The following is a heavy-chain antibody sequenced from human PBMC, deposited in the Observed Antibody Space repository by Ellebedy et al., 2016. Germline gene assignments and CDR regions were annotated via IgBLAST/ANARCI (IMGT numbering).Heavy chain of an antibody. J-gene: IGHJ3*02. CDR3: ARQGLGYCSGGSCERAFDI. V-gene: IGHV5-10-1*01. D-gene: IGHD2-15*01. Sequence: KVSCXGSGYSFTSYWISWVRQMPGKGLEWMGRIDPSDSYTNYSPSFQGHVTISADKSISTAYLQWSSLKASDTAMYYCARQGLGYCSGGSCERAFDIWGQGTMVTVSS. CDR1: GYSFTSYW. CDR2: IDPSDSYT.